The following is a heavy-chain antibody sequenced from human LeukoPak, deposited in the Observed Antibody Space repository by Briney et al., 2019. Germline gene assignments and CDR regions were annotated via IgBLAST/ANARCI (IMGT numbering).Heavy chain of an antibody. Sequence: PGGSLRLSCVASGFTFSGSVIHWVRQASGKGLEWVGRIRSKADSYATAYAASVKGRFTISRDDSKNTAYLQMNSLGTEDTAVYYCSRLWGDCGGDCYSHDYWGQGTLVTVSS. CDR3: SRLWGDCGGDCYSHDY. J-gene: IGHJ4*02. V-gene: IGHV3-73*01. CDR1: GFTFSGSV. D-gene: IGHD2-21*02. CDR2: IRSKADSYAT.